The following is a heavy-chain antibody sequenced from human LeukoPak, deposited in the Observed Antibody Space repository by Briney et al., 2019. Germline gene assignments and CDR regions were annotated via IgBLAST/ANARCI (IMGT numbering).Heavy chain of an antibody. CDR2: IYYSGST. V-gene: IGHV4-31*03. J-gene: IGHJ4*02. Sequence: SETLSLTCTVSGGSISSGGYYWSWIRQHPGKGLEWIGYIYYSGSTYYNPSLESRVTISVDTSKNQFSLKLSSVTAADTAVYYCASTSSRWEAYFDYWGQGTLVTVSS. CDR1: GGSISSGGYY. CDR3: ASTSSRWEAYFDY. D-gene: IGHD1-26*01.